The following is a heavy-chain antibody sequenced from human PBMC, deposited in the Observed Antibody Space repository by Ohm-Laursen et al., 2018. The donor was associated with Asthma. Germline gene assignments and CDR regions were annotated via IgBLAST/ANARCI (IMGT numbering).Heavy chain of an antibody. V-gene: IGHV1-8*01. CDR2: MNPNSGNT. Sequence: ATVKISCKASGYTFTSYDINWVRQATGQGLEWMGWMNPNSGNTGYAQKFQGRVTMTRNTSISTAYMELSSLRSEDTAVYYCAVFLVGATPYYFDYWGQGTLVTVSS. D-gene: IGHD1-26*01. CDR1: GYTFTSYD. J-gene: IGHJ4*02. CDR3: AVFLVGATPYYFDY.